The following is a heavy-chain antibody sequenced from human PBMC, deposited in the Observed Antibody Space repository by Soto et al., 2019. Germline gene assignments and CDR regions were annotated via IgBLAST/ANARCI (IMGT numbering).Heavy chain of an antibody. D-gene: IGHD1-26*01. CDR2: MVGDGSSS. Sequence: EVQLLESGGGLAQPGGSLRLSCAASGVIFRTYAMNWVRQAPGKGLEWVSVMVGDGSSSDYADSVRGRFTISRDNSKNTLYLHMNSLRAEDTAAYYCAKELRPDGMYDLDYWGQGTLDTVSS. V-gene: IGHV3-23*01. CDR3: AKELRPDGMYDLDY. CDR1: GVIFRTYA. J-gene: IGHJ4*02.